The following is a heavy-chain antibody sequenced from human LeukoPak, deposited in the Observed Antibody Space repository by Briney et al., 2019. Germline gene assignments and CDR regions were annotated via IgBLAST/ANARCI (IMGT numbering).Heavy chain of an antibody. V-gene: IGHV3-66*01. CDR1: GFTVSSNY. CDR3: ARGPSGSSGYLLDY. D-gene: IGHD3-22*01. CDR2: IYSGGST. Sequence: GGSLRLSCAASGFTVSSNYMSWVRQAPGKGLEWVSVIYSGGSTYYAYSVKGRFTISRDNSKNTLYLQMNSLRAEDTAVYYCARGPSGSSGYLLDYWGQGTLVTVSS. J-gene: IGHJ4*02.